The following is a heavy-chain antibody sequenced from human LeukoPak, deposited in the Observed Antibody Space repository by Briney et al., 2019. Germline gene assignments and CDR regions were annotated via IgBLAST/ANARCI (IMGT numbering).Heavy chain of an antibody. J-gene: IGHJ4*02. D-gene: IGHD3-10*01. CDR1: GFTFSSYA. CDR3: AKSAHLNMVRGVRAPYYFDY. Sequence: GGSLRLSCAASGFTFSSYAMSWVRQAPGKGLEWVSAISGSGGSTYYADSVKGRFTISRDNSKNTLYLQMNSLRAEDTAVYYCAKSAHLNMVRGVRAPYYFDYWGQGTLVTVSS. CDR2: ISGSGGST. V-gene: IGHV3-23*01.